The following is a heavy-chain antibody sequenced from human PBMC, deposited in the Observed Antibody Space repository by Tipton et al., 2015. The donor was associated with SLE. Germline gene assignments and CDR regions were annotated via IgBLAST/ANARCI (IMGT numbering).Heavy chain of an antibody. CDR3: AKLNWNDWGDY. Sequence: GLVKPSETLSLTCTVSGGSISSYYWSWIRQPPGKGLEWVSAISGSGGSTYYADSVKGRFTISRDNSKNTLYLQMNSLRAEDTAVYYCAKLNWNDWGDYWGQGTLVTVSS. D-gene: IGHD1-1*01. CDR2: ISGSGGST. J-gene: IGHJ4*02. CDR1: GGSISSYY. V-gene: IGHV3-23*01.